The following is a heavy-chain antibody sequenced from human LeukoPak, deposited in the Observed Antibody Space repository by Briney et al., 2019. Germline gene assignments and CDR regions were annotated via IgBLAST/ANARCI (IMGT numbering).Heavy chain of an antibody. D-gene: IGHD5-12*01. CDR1: GYTFTNFW. Sequence: GESLKISCKGSGYTFTNFWIGWVRQMPGKGLEWMGIIYPSDSDTRYSPSFQGQVTISADKSIGTAYLQWSSLKASDTAMYYCARRMVAPSRVDAFDIWGQGTMVTVSS. CDR3: ARRMVAPSRVDAFDI. J-gene: IGHJ3*02. CDR2: IYPSDSDT. V-gene: IGHV5-51*01.